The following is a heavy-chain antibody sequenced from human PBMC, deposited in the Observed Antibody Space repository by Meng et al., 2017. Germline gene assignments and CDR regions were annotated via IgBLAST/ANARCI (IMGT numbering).Heavy chain of an antibody. J-gene: IGHJ4*02. D-gene: IGHD3-22*01. CDR1: WFSPITSGVG. Sequence: ITLQYSCPTLVKPSQTRPLTCTFSWFSPITSGVGVGWIPQPPGKSLELLALIYWYDDKRYSPALKSRLTITNDTSKNQVVLTMTNMDPVDTATYYCAHSSDYDSSGYYYVDYWGQGTLVTVSS. V-gene: IGHV2-5*01. CDR3: AHSSDYDSSGYYYVDY. CDR2: IYWYDDK.